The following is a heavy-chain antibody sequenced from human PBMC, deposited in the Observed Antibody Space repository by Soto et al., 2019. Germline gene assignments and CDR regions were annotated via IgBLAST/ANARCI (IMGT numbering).Heavy chain of an antibody. Sequence: GGSLRLSCAASGFTFSSYAMSWVRQAPGKGLEWVSAISGSGGSTYYADSVKGRFTISRDNSKNTLYLQMNSLRAEDTAVYYCAKARVYSSSSRYYYYYGMDVWGQGTTVTVSS. CDR3: AKARVYSSSSRYYYYYGMDV. J-gene: IGHJ6*02. CDR1: GFTFSSYA. CDR2: ISGSGGST. V-gene: IGHV3-23*01. D-gene: IGHD6-6*01.